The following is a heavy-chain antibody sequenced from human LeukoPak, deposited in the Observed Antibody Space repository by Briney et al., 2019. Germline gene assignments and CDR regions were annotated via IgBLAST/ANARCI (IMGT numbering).Heavy chain of an antibody. Sequence: GRSLRLSCAASGFTFSSYGMHWVRQAPGEGLEWVAVIWYDGSNKYYADSVKGRFTISRDNSKNTLYLQMNSLRAEDTAVYYCAKDGLRFLEWGYMDVWGKGTTVTVSS. CDR1: GFTFSSYG. V-gene: IGHV3-33*06. J-gene: IGHJ6*03. CDR2: IWYDGSNK. CDR3: AKDGLRFLEWGYMDV. D-gene: IGHD3-3*01.